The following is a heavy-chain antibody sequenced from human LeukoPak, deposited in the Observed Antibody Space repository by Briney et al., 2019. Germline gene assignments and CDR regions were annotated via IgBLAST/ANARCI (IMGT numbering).Heavy chain of an antibody. J-gene: IGHJ5*02. D-gene: IGHD2-15*01. Sequence: PGGSLRLSCAASGFTFSSYSMNWVRQAPGKGLEWVSYISSSSSTIYYADSVKGRFTISRDNAKNSLYLQMNSLRAEDTAVYYCARGYCSGGSCYPAWFDPWGQGTLVTVSS. V-gene: IGHV3-48*01. CDR2: ISSSSSTI. CDR1: GFTFSSYS. CDR3: ARGYCSGGSCYPAWFDP.